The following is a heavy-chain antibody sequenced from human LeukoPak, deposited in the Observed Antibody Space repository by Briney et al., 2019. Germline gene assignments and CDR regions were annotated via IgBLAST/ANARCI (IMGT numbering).Heavy chain of an antibody. D-gene: IGHD3-10*01. CDR3: ARSDGGDVDY. CDR1: RFSLSNYW. J-gene: IGHJ4*02. CDR2: INTDGTST. V-gene: IGHV3-74*01. Sequence: GGSLRLSRAPSRFSLSNYWMHWVRQTPGKGLGWVSRINTDGTSTSYADSVKGRFTISRDNAKNTLYLQVNSLRAEATALYFCARSDGGDVDYWGQGTLVTVSS.